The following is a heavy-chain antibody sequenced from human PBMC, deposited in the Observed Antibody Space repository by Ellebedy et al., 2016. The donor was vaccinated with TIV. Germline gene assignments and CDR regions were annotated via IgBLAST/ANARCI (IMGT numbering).Heavy chain of an antibody. V-gene: IGHV1-69*04. J-gene: IGHJ4*02. D-gene: IGHD1-26*01. CDR2: IIPILGIA. Sequence: ASVKVSCKASGGTFSSYAISWVRQAPGQGLEWMGRIIPILGIANYAQKFQGRVTITADKSTSTAYMELSSLRSEDTAVYYCARESGSYFCSYWGQGTLVTVSS. CDR1: GGTFSSYA. CDR3: ARESGSYFCSY.